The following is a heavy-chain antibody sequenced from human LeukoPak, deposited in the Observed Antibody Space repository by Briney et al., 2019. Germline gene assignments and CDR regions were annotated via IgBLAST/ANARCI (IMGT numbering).Heavy chain of an antibody. D-gene: IGHD3-3*02. CDR2: INPNSGDT. CDR1: GYTFTDYY. Sequence: ASVKVSCKASGYTFTDYYIHWVRQVPGQGLEWMGWINPNSGDTNSAQKFQGRVTMTRDTSITTAYMELTRLTSDDTAVYYCASISHVWSGYYTEHFDYWGQGTLVTVSS. CDR3: ASISHVWSGYYTEHFDY. V-gene: IGHV1-2*02. J-gene: IGHJ4*02.